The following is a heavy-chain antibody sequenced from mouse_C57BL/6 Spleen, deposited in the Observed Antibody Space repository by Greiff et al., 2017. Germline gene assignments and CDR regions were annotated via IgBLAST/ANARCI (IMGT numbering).Heavy chain of an antibody. D-gene: IGHD6-2*01. Sequence: QVQLKESGAELAKPGASVKLSCKASGYTFTSYWMHWVKQRPGQGLEWIGYINPSSGYTKYNQKFKDKATLTADKSASTAYMQLSSLTYEDSAGYYCARSHSTSLFDYWGQGTTLTVSS. CDR2: INPSSGYT. CDR3: ARSHSTSLFDY. J-gene: IGHJ2*01. CDR1: GYTFTSYW. V-gene: IGHV1-7*01.